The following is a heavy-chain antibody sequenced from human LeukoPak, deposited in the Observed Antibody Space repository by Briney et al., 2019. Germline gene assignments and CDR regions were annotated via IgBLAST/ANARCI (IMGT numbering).Heavy chain of an antibody. Sequence: GGSLRLSCVASGFTVSSNYMNWVRQAPGKGLEWVSVMYSGGSTHYADSVKGRFTISRDNSKNTLYLQMNGLRAEDTAVYYCARDPPGYQLLGDAFDIWGQGTMVTVSS. D-gene: IGHD2-2*01. CDR1: GFTVSSNY. CDR2: MYSGGST. J-gene: IGHJ3*02. V-gene: IGHV3-66*01. CDR3: ARDPPGYQLLGDAFDI.